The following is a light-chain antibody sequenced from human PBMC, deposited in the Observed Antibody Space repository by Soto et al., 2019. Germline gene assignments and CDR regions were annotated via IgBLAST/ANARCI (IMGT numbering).Light chain of an antibody. CDR1: QSVSNN. CDR3: QQYNNWPLT. Sequence: EIVMTQSPATLSVSPGESATLSCRASQSVSNNLAWYQQKPGQAPRLLIYGASARAAGIPARFSGSGSGTEFTLTIGSLQPEDFAVYYCQQYNNWPLTFGGGTKVEIK. CDR2: GAS. V-gene: IGKV3-15*01. J-gene: IGKJ4*01.